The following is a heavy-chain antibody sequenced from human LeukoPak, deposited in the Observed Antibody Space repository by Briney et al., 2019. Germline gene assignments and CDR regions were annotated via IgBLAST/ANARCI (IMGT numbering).Heavy chain of an antibody. CDR2: VRSKPNSYTT. CDR1: GLTFSGSA. D-gene: IGHD3-22*01. V-gene: IGHV3-73*01. Sequence: GGSLRLSCAASGLTFSGSAIHWVRQVPGKGLEWVGRVRSKPNSYTTAYAASMKGRLTISRDDSKNMTYLQINSLKTEDTAQYYCALITYYYDSSGYYRRREYFDYWGQGTLVTVSS. CDR3: ALITYYYDSSGYYRRREYFDY. J-gene: IGHJ4*02.